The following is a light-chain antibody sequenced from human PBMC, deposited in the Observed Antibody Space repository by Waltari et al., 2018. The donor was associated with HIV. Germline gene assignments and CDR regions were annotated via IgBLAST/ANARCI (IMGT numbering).Light chain of an antibody. CDR3: SSYTRSSTL. Sequence: QSALTQPASVSGSPGQSITISGTGTTSDVGGKNYVYWYQKHPGKAPKLLIYDVSNRPSGVSNRFSGSKSGNTASLTISGLQAEDEADYYCSSYTRSSTLFGGGTKLTVL. CDR1: TSDVGGKNY. V-gene: IGLV2-14*01. CDR2: DVS. J-gene: IGLJ2*01.